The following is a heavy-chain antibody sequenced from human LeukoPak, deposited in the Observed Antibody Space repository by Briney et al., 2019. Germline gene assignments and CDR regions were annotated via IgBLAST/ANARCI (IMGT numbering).Heavy chain of an antibody. CDR2: IIPIFGTA. D-gene: IGHD3-9*01. CDR3: AGASLRYFDWLSSLDY. V-gene: IGHV1-69*13. J-gene: IGHJ4*02. Sequence: ASVKVSCKASGGTFSSYAISWVRQAPGQGLEWMGGIIPIFGTANYAQKFQGRVTITADESTSTAYMELSSLRSEDTAVYYCAGASLRYFDWLSSLDYWGQGTLVTVSS. CDR1: GGTFSSYA.